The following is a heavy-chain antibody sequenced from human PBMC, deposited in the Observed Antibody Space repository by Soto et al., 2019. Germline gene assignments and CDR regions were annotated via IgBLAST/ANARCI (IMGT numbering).Heavy chain of an antibody. V-gene: IGHV1-8*02. CDR3: TRWLGYSAGSDV. Sequence: QVQLVQSGAEVKRPGASVTVSCKASGYSFTNDDISWVRRATRQGLEWMGWMSPKTGNTGFAQKFQGRVTMTRNTSITTAYMELTSLRSDETAVYYCTRWLGYSAGSDVWGQGTTVTVSS. D-gene: IGHD5-18*01. CDR2: MSPKTGNT. CDR1: GYSFTNDD. J-gene: IGHJ6*02.